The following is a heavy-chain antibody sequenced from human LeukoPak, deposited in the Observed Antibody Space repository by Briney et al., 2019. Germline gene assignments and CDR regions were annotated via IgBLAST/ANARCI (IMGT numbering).Heavy chain of an antibody. J-gene: IGHJ4*02. CDR2: IYYSGST. CDR1: GDSINSGGYY. CDR3: ARVKTAPKYYFDY. Sequence: SETLSLTCTVSGDSINSGGYYWSWIRQHPGKGLEWIGHIYYSGSTHYNPSLKSRITISVDTSKSHFSLKLSSVTAADTAVYYCARVKTAPKYYFDYWGQGTLVTVSS. D-gene: IGHD5-18*01. V-gene: IGHV4-31*03.